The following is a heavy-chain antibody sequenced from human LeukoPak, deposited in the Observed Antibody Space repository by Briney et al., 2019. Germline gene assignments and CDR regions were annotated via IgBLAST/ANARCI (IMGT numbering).Heavy chain of an antibody. Sequence: ASETLSLTCTVSGGSTSSSSYYWGWIRQPPGKGLEWIWTISYSGSTNYNPSLKSRLTISLDTSKNQFSLKLSSVTAADTAVYYCARVSGITMIVVVPDDAFDIWGQGTMVTVSS. CDR3: ARVSGITMIVVVPDDAFDI. D-gene: IGHD3-22*01. CDR2: ISYSGST. V-gene: IGHV4-39*07. CDR1: GGSTSSSSYY. J-gene: IGHJ3*02.